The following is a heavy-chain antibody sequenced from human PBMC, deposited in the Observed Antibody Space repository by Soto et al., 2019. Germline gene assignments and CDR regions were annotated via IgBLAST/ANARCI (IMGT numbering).Heavy chain of an antibody. CDR3: ARLPTVTILTAAFEI. CDR2: INHSGST. J-gene: IGHJ3*02. Sequence: QVQLQQWGAGLLKPSETLSLTCAVYGGSFSGYYWSWIRQPPGKGLEWIGEINHSGSTNYNPSLKSRVTISVDTSKNQCALKLSSVTAADTAVYYCARLPTVTILTAAFEIWGQGTMVTVSS. V-gene: IGHV4-34*01. CDR1: GGSFSGYY. D-gene: IGHD4-17*01.